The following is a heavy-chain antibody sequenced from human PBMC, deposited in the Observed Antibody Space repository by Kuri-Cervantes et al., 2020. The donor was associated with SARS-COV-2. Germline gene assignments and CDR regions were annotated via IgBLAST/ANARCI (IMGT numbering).Heavy chain of an antibody. Sequence: GSLRLSCAVYGGSFSGYYWSWIRQPPGKGLEWIGEINHSGSTNYNPSLKSRVTISVDTSKNQFSLKLSSVTAADTAVYYCARGGVLPDYYYYGLDVWGRGTTVTVYS. J-gene: IGHJ6*02. CDR2: INHSGST. V-gene: IGHV4-34*01. CDR1: GGSFSGYY. CDR3: ARGGVLPDYYYYGLDV.